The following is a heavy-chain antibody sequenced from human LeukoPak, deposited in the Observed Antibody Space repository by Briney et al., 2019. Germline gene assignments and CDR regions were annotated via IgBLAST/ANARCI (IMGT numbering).Heavy chain of an antibody. CDR1: GFTFSGYA. Sequence: GGSLRLSCAASGFTFSGYAMSWVRQAPGKGLEWVSAISGSGGSTYYADSVKGRFTISRDNSKNTLYLQINSLRAEDTAVYYCAKGCSSGWYAHLDYWGQGTLVTVSS. CDR3: AKGCSSGWYAHLDY. CDR2: ISGSGGST. J-gene: IGHJ4*02. D-gene: IGHD6-19*01. V-gene: IGHV3-23*01.